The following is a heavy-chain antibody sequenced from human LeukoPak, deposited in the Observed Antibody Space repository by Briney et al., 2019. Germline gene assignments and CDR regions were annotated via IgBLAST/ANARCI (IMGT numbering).Heavy chain of an antibody. CDR1: GFSRSNYV. Sequence: GGSLRLSSAASGFSRSNYVMSRVRQAPGKGLEWVSTLSAGDGNTYYADSVQGRFTFSRDNSRNTLYLQMNSLRAEDTAIYYCAKGIYCTSTNCYTPSDHWGQGTLVTVSS. CDR2: LSAGDGNT. CDR3: AKGIYCTSTNCYTPSDH. J-gene: IGHJ4*02. D-gene: IGHD2-2*02. V-gene: IGHV3-23*01.